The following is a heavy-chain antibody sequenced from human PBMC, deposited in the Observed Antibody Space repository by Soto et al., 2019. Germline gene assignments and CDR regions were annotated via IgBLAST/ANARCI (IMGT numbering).Heavy chain of an antibody. V-gene: IGHV1-69*04. CDR2: IIPILGIA. CDR3: ARDRGSSWISNWFDP. Sequence: QVQLVQSGAEVKKPGSSVKVSCKASGGTFSSYPISWVRQAPGQGLEWMGRIIPILGIAKYAQKFQGRVTITADKSTSTAYMELSSLRSEDTAVYYCARDRGSSWISNWFDPWGQGTLVTVSS. CDR1: GGTFSSYP. J-gene: IGHJ5*02. D-gene: IGHD6-13*01.